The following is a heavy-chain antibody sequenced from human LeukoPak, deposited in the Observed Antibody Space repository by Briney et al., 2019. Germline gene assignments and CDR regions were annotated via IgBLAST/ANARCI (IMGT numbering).Heavy chain of an antibody. CDR1: GYSITRGFS. Sequence: SETLSLTCAVSGYSITRGFSWGWIRQPPGKGLEWIAAISNDGSTDYKSTLQSRLTISRDTSKNEFSLRLTSVTATDTAVYYCVREGAVPGIDPWGQGTLVTVSS. J-gene: IGHJ5*02. V-gene: IGHV4-38-2*02. CDR2: ISNDGST. D-gene: IGHD3-16*01. CDR3: VREGAVPGIDP.